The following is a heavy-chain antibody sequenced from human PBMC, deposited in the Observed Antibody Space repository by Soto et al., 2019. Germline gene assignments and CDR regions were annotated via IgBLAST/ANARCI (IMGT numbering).Heavy chain of an antibody. D-gene: IGHD1-26*01. J-gene: IGHJ5*02. CDR2: MNPNSGNT. Sequence: ASVKVSCKASGYTFTSYDINWVRQATGQGLEWMGWMNPNSGNTGFAQKFQGRVTMTRNTSISTAYMELSSPRSEDTAVYYCAREGGSLNWFDPWGQGTLVTVPQ. CDR3: AREGGSLNWFDP. V-gene: IGHV1-8*01. CDR1: GYTFTSYD.